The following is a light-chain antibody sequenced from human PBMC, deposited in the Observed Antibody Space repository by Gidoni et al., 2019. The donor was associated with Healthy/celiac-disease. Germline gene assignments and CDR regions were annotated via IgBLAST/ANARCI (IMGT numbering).Light chain of an antibody. CDR1: QSVSSY. V-gene: IGKV3-11*01. J-gene: IGKJ3*01. CDR2: DAS. Sequence: EIVLTQSPATLSLSPGARATLSCRASQSVSSYLGWYQQKPGQAPRLLIYDASNRATGIPARFSGSGSGTDFTLTISSLEPEEFAVYYCQQRSNWPPRVTFXPXTKVDIK. CDR3: QQRSNWPPRVT.